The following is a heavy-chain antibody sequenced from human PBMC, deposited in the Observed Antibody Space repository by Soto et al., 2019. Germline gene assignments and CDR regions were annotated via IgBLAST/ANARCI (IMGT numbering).Heavy chain of an antibody. Sequence: EVQLVESGGGLVKPGGSLRLSCAASGFSFSDYSMNWVRQAPVKGLEWVSSISGSSSYIYYADSLKGRVTVSRENAEKSLYLQRKSLRAEDTAVYYCARDGAYCSGTGCRDYYHYMDVWGKGTTVTVSS. J-gene: IGHJ6*03. D-gene: IGHD2-2*01. V-gene: IGHV3-21*01. CDR2: ISGSSSYI. CDR1: GFSFSDYS. CDR3: ARDGAYCSGTGCRDYYHYMDV.